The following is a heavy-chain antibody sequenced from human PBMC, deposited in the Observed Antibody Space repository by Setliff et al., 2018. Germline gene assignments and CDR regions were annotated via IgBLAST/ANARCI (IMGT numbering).Heavy chain of an antibody. CDR3: TTDPSPTFGGVIGAAFDF. V-gene: IGHV3-15*07. D-gene: IGHD3-16*01. J-gene: IGHJ3*01. Sequence: GGSLRLSCAASGFTFSTAWMNWVRQAPGKGLEWVGRIKGKNDGLATDYAAPVKGRFTISRDDSKNTLYLQMNSLKTEDTAVYYCTTDPSPTFGGVIGAAFDFWGQGTVVTVSS. CDR1: GFTFSTAW. CDR2: IKGKNDGLAT.